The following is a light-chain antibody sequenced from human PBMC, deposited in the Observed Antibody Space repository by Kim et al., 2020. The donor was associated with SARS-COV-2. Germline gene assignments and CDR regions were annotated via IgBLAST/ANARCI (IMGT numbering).Light chain of an antibody. CDR2: GAS. V-gene: IGKV3-20*01. CDR1: QSLSSTY. Sequence: SPGERAPLSCRTRQSLSSTYLAWYQQKPGQAPRLLIFGASSRATGIPDRFSGRGSGTDFTLTIDSLEPEDFAVYYCQQYGTSPFTFGPGTKVDIK. J-gene: IGKJ3*01. CDR3: QQYGTSPFT.